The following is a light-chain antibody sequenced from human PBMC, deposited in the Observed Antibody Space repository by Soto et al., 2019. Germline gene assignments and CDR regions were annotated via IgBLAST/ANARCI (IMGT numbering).Light chain of an antibody. CDR1: QGISNW. J-gene: IGKJ4*01. CDR2: SAY. V-gene: IGKV1-12*01. Sequence: DIQMTQSPSSVSASVGDRVTITCRASQGISNWLAWYQQQPGKAPNLLISSAYTLQSGVPSRFSGGGSGTHFTLIISSLQPEDFATYYCQQTNTFLPLTFGGGTKVEIK. CDR3: QQTNTFLPLT.